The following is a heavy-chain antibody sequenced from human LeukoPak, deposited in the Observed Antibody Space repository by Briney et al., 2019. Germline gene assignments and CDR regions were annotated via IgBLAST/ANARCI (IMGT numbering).Heavy chain of an antibody. CDR1: GYTFTSYA. CDR3: TSSVVVVKGAFDI. V-gene: IGHV1-3*01. CDR2: INAGNGNT. J-gene: IGHJ3*02. D-gene: IGHD3-22*01. Sequence: ASVKVSCKASGYTFTSYAMHWVRQAPGQRLEWMGWINAGNGNTKYSQKFQGRVTITRDTSASTAYMELSSLRSEDTAVYYCTSSVVVVKGAFDIWGQGTMVTVSS.